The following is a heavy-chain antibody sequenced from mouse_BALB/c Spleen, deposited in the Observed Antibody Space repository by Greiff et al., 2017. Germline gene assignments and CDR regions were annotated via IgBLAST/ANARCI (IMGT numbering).Heavy chain of an antibody. D-gene: IGHD2-1*01. J-gene: IGHJ3*01. CDR3: ARSPYGNYGRFAY. CDR1: GFTFSSFG. CDR2: ISSGSSTI. Sequence: EVQLVESGGGLVQPGGSRKLSCAASGFTFSSFGMHWVRQAPEKGLEWVAYISSGSSTIYYADTVKGRFTISRDNPKNTLFLQMTSLRSEDTAMYYCARSPYGNYGRFAYWGQGTLVTVSA. V-gene: IGHV5-17*02.